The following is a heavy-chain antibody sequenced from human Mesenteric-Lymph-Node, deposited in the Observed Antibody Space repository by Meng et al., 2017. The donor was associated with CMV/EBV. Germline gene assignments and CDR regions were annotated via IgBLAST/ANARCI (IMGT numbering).Heavy chain of an antibody. Sequence: GESLKISCVASGFTFSGYWMFWVRQAPGKGLVWVSRIDSDDSSRAYADSVKGRFTISRDNSKNTLYLQMNNLRAEDTAIYFCAKVTMIRGLLTETQYYFDFWGQGTLVTVSS. D-gene: IGHD3-10*01. CDR1: GFTFSGYW. J-gene: IGHJ4*02. CDR3: AKVTMIRGLLTETQYYFDF. CDR2: IDSDDSSR. V-gene: IGHV3-74*01.